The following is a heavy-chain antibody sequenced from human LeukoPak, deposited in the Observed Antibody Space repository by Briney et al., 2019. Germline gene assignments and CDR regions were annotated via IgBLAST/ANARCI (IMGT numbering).Heavy chain of an antibody. V-gene: IGHV4-34*01. CDR3: ARGIFYGGRKQYIWFDL. CDR1: GGPFRGFF. Sequence: PSETLSHTCAVSGGPFRGFFWSWLRQAPRKGLEWMAEVSLGGTSNYNPSLKSRITISVDTSKSQFSLRLTSVTAADTAVYYCARGIFYGGRKQYIWFDLWGQGTLVTVSS. D-gene: IGHD4/OR15-4a*01. CDR2: VSLGGTS. J-gene: IGHJ5*02.